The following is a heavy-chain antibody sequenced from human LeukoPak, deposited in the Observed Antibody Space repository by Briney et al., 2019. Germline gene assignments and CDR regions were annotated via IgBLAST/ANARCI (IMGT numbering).Heavy chain of an antibody. CDR1: GCPFTRYY. CDR2: INPNSGGT. CDR3: ARSRDSRGYPDAFDV. D-gene: IGHD3-22*01. Sequence: AASVTVSCKASGCPFTRYYIHWVRQAPGQGPEWMGWINPNSGGTHYAQTFQDRVTLTRDTSISTAYMELNRLRSDDTAVYYCARSRDSRGYPDAFDVWGRETMVTVSS. J-gene: IGHJ3*01. V-gene: IGHV1-2*02.